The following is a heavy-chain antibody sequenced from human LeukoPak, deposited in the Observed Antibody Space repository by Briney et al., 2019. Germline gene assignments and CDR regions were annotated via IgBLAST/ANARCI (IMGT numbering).Heavy chain of an antibody. V-gene: IGHV1-2*02. CDR1: GYTFTGYY. D-gene: IGHD4-17*01. CDR2: INPNSGGT. Sequence: SVKVSFKASGYTFTGYYMHWVRQAPGQGREWMGWINPNSGGTNYAQKFQGRVTMTRDTSISTAYMELSRLRSDDTAVYYCARVNGGLVTTVYWGQGTLVTVSS. J-gene: IGHJ4*02. CDR3: ARVNGGLVTTVY.